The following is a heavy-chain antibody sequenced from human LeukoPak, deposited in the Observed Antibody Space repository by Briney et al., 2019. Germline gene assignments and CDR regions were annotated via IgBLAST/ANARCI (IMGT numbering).Heavy chain of an antibody. CDR2: INHSGST. J-gene: IGHJ4*02. D-gene: IGHD3-16*01. Sequence: PSETLSLTCAVYGGSFSGYYWSWIRQPPGKGLEWIGEINHSGSTNYNPSLKSRVTISVDTSKNQFSLKLSSVTAADTAVYYCASGLRAYRGFDYWGQGTLVTVSS. CDR3: ASGLRAYRGFDY. CDR1: GGSFSGYY. V-gene: IGHV4-34*01.